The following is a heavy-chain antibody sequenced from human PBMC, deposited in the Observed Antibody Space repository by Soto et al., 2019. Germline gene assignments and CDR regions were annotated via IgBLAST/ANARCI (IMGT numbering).Heavy chain of an antibody. J-gene: IGHJ6*02. D-gene: IGHD2-2*01. CDR3: AKENWEVPGAIKDYTMDV. CDR1: GLTFPSYA. V-gene: IGHV3-23*01. CDR2: INGNGDST. Sequence: GGSLRLSCAASGLTFPSYAMIWVRQAPGKGLEWVSGINGNGDSTYYADSVKGRFTISRDNSKNTLYLQMSSLRAEDTAVYYCAKENWEVPGAIKDYTMDVWGQGTTVTVSS.